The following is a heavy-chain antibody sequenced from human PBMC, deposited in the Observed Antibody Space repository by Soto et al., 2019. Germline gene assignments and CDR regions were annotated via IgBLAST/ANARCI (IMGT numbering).Heavy chain of an antibody. CDR2: MYSGGNT. CDR1: GGSFSSSTYY. CDR3: ARQPYDSTGYYYGA. V-gene: IGHV4-39*01. Sequence: SETLSLTCTVSGGSFSSSTYYWGWIRQPPGKGLEWIGSMYSGGNTYYNPSLKSRVTVSVDTSKNHFSLKLTSVTAADTAMYYCARQPYDSTGYYYGAWGQGPLVTVSS. J-gene: IGHJ5*02. D-gene: IGHD3-22*01.